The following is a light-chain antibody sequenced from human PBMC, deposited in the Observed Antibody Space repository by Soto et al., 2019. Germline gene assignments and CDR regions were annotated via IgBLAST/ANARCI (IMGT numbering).Light chain of an antibody. CDR3: QQYNSYSGT. CDR2: DAS. CDR1: QSISTW. V-gene: IGKV1-5*01. Sequence: DIQMTQSPSTLSASVGDRVTVNCRASQSISTWLAWYQQKPGRAPKLLIYDASILESGVPSRFSGSGSGTEFTLTISSLQPDDFATYYCQQYNSYSGTFGQGTKVEI. J-gene: IGKJ1*01.